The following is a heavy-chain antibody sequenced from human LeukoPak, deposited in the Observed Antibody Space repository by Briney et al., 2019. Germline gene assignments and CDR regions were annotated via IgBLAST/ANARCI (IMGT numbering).Heavy chain of an antibody. CDR3: ARDSFYGSGNLNYYGMDV. D-gene: IGHD3-10*01. V-gene: IGHV3-30-3*01. J-gene: IGHJ6*02. CDR2: ISYDGTNK. CDR1: GFTFSSYA. Sequence: SGGSLRLSCAASGFTFSSYAIHWVRQAPGKGLEWVAFISYDGTNKYYADSVKGRFTISRDSSKNTLYLQMNSLRAEDTAVYYCARDSFYGSGNLNYYGMDVWGQGTTVTVSS.